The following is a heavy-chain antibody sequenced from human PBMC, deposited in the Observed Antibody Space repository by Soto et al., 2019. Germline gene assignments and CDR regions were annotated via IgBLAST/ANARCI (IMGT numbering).Heavy chain of an antibody. D-gene: IGHD3-9*01. CDR2: ISYDGSNK. J-gene: IGHJ4*02. Sequence: GGSLRLSCAASGFTFSSYGMHWVRQAPGKGLEWVAVISYDGSNKYYADSVKGRFTISRDNSKNTLYLQMNSLRAEDTAVYYCAKLGGSAGLYYDILTGYYPPDYWGQGTLVTVSS. CDR3: AKLGGSAGLYYDILTGYYPPDY. V-gene: IGHV3-30*18. CDR1: GFTFSSYG.